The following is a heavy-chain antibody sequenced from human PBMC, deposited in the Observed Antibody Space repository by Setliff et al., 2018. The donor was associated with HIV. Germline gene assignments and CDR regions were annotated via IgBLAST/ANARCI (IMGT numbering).Heavy chain of an antibody. CDR2: ISSSSTYI. D-gene: IGHD2-2*01. Sequence: GGSLRLSCAASGFTFSSYSMNWVRQAPGKGLEWVSSISSSSTYIFYADSVKGRFTISRDNSKNSLYLQINTLRPDDTAVYYCARSENCYSTHCSPYDYWGQGTLVTVSS. V-gene: IGHV3-21*01. J-gene: IGHJ4*02. CDR1: GFTFSSYS. CDR3: ARSENCYSTHCSPYDY.